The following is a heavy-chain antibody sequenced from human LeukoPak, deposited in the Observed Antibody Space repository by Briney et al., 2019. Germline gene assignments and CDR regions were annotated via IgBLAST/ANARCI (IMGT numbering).Heavy chain of an antibody. CDR1: GFTFSSYA. V-gene: IGHV3-23*01. Sequence: AGGSLRLSCAASGFTFSSYAMSWARQAPGKGLEWVSAISGSGGSTYYADSVKGRFTISRDNSKNTLYLQMNSLRAEDTAVYYCAKGPRGGYAGYWGQGTLVTVSS. CDR3: AKGPRGGYAGY. J-gene: IGHJ4*02. D-gene: IGHD5-12*01. CDR2: ISGSGGST.